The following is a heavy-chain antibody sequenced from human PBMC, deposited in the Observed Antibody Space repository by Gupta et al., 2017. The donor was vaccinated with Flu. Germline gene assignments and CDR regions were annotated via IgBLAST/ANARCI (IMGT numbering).Heavy chain of an antibody. D-gene: IGHD1-26*01. CDR2: ISGSGGST. Sequence: EVQLLESGGGLVQPGGSLRLSCAASGFTFSSYAMSWVRQAPGKGLGWVSAISGSGGSTYYADSVKGRCTISRDNSKSTRYMQMNSLRAEDTAVYYCAKVLREAGDPKEVGDYGMDVWGQGTTVTVSS. CDR1: GFTFSSYA. J-gene: IGHJ6*01. CDR3: AKVLREAGDPKEVGDYGMDV. V-gene: IGHV3-23*01.